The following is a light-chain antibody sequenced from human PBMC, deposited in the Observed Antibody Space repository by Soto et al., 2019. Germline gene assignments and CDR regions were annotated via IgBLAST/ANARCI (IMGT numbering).Light chain of an antibody. CDR3: QQFNSYSRT. CDR1: QTISTW. J-gene: IGKJ1*01. CDR2: DAS. Sequence: DIQMTQSPSTLSASVGDRVTITCRASQTISTWLAWYQQKPGKAPKILIYDASSLESGVPSRFSGSGSGTDFTLTISSLQPDDFATYYCQQFNSYSRTFGQGTNVEIK. V-gene: IGKV1-5*01.